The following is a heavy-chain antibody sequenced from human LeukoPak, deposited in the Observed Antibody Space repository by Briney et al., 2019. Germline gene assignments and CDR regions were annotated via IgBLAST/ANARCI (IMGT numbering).Heavy chain of an antibody. CDR2: IIPIFGIA. D-gene: IGHD3-22*01. CDR3: ARAEGSSGTFDY. CDR1: GGTFSSYA. J-gene: IGHJ4*02. Sequence: SVKVSCKASGGTFSSYAISWVRQAPGQGLEWMGRIIPIFGIASYAQKFQGRVTITADKSTSTAYMELSSLRSEDTAVYYCARAEGSSGTFDYWGQGTLVTVSS. V-gene: IGHV1-69*04.